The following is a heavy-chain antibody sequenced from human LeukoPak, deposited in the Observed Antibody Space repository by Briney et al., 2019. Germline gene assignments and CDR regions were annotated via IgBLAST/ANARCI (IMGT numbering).Heavy chain of an antibody. CDR3: AKEARSFYYFDY. D-gene: IGHD3-3*01. CDR2: IWYGGSNK. J-gene: IGHJ4*02. Sequence: AGSLRLSWAASGFTFSSYGMHWVRQAPGKGLEWGAVIWYGGSNKYYADSVKGRFTISRDNSKNTLYLQMNSLRAEDTAVYYCAKEARSFYYFDYWGQGTLVTVSS. CDR1: GFTFSSYG. V-gene: IGHV3-30*02.